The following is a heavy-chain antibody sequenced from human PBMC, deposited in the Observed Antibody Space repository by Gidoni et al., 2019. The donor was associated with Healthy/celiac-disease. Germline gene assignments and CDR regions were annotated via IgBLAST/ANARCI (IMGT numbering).Heavy chain of an antibody. D-gene: IGHD2-2*01. CDR2: ISYDGINK. Sequence: QVQLVESGGGVVQPGGSLRLSCAAPGFTFSSYAMHWVRQAPGKGLEWVAVISYDGINKYYADSVKGRFTSSRDNSKNTLYLQMNSLRAEDTAVYYCARDEVGDCSSTSCYVRAFDYWGQGTLVTVSS. CDR3: ARDEVGDCSSTSCYVRAFDY. J-gene: IGHJ4*02. V-gene: IGHV3-30-3*01. CDR1: GFTFSSYA.